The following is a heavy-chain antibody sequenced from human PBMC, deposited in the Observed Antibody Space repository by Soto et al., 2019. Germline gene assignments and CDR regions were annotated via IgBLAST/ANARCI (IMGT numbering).Heavy chain of an antibody. J-gene: IGHJ4*02. CDR1: GYTFSNYG. Sequence: ASVKVSCKTSGYTFSNYGINWVRQAPGQGLEWMGWISAYNGNTNFAQKLQGRVSLTTDTSSATAYMELRSLTSDDTAVYYCARDLVPGYTGFSDYWGQGTLVTVSS. CDR2: ISAYNGNT. CDR3: ARDLVPGYTGFSDY. D-gene: IGHD5-12*01. V-gene: IGHV1-18*01.